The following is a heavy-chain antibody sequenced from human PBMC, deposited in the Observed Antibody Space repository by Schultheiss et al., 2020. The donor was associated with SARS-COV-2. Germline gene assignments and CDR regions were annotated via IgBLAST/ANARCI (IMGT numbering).Heavy chain of an antibody. CDR2: ISYDGSNK. V-gene: IGHV3-30*03. CDR1: GFTFSSYG. Sequence: GGSLRLSCAASGFTFSSYGMHWVRQAPGKGLEWVAVISYDGSNKYYADSVKGRFTISRDNAKNSLYLQMNSLRAEDTAVYYCARGKWELLPHAFDIWGQGTMVTVSS. CDR3: ARGKWELLPHAFDI. J-gene: IGHJ3*02. D-gene: IGHD1-26*01.